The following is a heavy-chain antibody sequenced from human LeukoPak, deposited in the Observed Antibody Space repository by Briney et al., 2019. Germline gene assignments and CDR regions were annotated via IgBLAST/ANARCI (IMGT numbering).Heavy chain of an antibody. CDR2: IIPIFGTA. CDR1: GGTFSSYA. J-gene: IGHJ4*02. D-gene: IGHD2-2*01. V-gene: IGHV1-69*13. CDR3: ARVSSGCSSTSCRTFDY. Sequence: GASVKVSCKASGGTFSSYAISWVRQAPGQGLEWMGGIIPIFGTANYAQKFQGRVTITADESTSTAYMELSSLRSEDTAVYYCARVSSGCSSTSCRTFDYWGQGTLVTVSS.